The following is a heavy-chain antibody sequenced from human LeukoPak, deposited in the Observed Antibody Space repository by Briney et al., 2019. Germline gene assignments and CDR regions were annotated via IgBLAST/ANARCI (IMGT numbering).Heavy chain of an antibody. J-gene: IGHJ5*02. V-gene: IGHV4-61*01. D-gene: IGHD3-10*01. CDR2: IYYSGSA. CDR3: ARGFGDWGLSWFDP. Sequence: SDTLSLTCTVSGGSVSSGSYYWSWIRQPPGKGLERIGYIYYSGSAKYNPSLKSRVTISVDTSKNQFSLKLTSVTAADTAVYYCARGFGDWGLSWFDPWGQGTLVTVSS. CDR1: GGSVSSGSYY.